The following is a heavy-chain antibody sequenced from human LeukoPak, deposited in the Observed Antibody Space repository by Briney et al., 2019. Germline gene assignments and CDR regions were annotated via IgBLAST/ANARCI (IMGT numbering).Heavy chain of an antibody. CDR1: GGSISSSSYY. J-gene: IGHJ4*02. Sequence: SETLSLTCTVSGGSISSSSYYWGWVRQPPGKGLEWIGSIYYSGSTYYNPSLKSRVTISVDTSKNQFSLKLSSVTAADTAVYYCARAVAGDFDYWGQGTLVTVSS. CDR2: IYYSGST. V-gene: IGHV4-39*01. D-gene: IGHD6-19*01. CDR3: ARAVAGDFDY.